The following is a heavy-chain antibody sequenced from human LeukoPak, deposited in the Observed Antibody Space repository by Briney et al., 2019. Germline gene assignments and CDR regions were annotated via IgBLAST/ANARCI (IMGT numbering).Heavy chain of an antibody. D-gene: IGHD3-3*01. J-gene: IGHJ6*03. V-gene: IGHV2-5*02. CDR2: IYWDDDK. CDR1: GFSLSTSGVG. Sequence: SGPTLVKPTQTLTLTCTFSGFSLSTSGVGVGWIRQPPGKALEWLALIYWDDDKRYSPSLKSRLTFTKDTSKNQVVLTMTNMDPVDTATYYCARIRLRYDFWSGYATEGDYYYMDVWGKGTTVTVSS. CDR3: ARIRLRYDFWSGYATEGDYYYMDV.